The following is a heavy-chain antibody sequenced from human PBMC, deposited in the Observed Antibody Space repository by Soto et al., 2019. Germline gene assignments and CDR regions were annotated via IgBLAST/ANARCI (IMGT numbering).Heavy chain of an antibody. CDR3: ARPLRLGYYYGMVV. V-gene: IGHV3-30-3*01. J-gene: IGHJ6*02. D-gene: IGHD3-10*01. CDR1: GFTFSSYA. CDR2: ISYDGSNK. Sequence: VQLVESGGGVVQPGRSLRLSCAASGFTFSSYAMHWVRQAPGKGLEWVAVISYDGSNKYYADSVKGRFTISRDNSKNTLYLQMNSLSAEDTAVYYCARPLRLGYYYGMVVWGQGTAVNVSS.